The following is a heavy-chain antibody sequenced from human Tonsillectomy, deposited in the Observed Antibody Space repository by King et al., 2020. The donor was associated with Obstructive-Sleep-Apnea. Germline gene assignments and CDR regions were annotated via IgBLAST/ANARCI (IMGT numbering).Heavy chain of an antibody. CDR1: GGSISSGNW. Sequence: VQLQESGPGLVKPSGTLSLTCAVSGGSISSGNWWTWVRQPPGQGLGWIGEISHTGSTTYSPSLKRRVTISIHQSKNQFSLKLSAVTAADTAVYYCARITVDTALINLDSWGQGTLVTVSS. CDR3: ARITVDTALINLDS. J-gene: IGHJ4*02. D-gene: IGHD5-18*01. CDR2: ISHTGST. V-gene: IGHV4-4*02.